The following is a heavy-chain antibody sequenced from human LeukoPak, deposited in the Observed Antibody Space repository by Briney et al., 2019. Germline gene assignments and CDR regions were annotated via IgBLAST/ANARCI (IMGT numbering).Heavy chain of an antibody. CDR2: IWYDGSNK. Sequence: GGSLRLPCAASGFTFSSYGMHWVRQAPGKGLEWVAVIWYDGSNKYYADSVKGRFTISRDNSKNTLYLQMNSLRAEDTAVYYCARPLTPGGYYYGMDVWGQGTTVTVSS. D-gene: IGHD3-10*01. CDR3: ARPLTPGGYYYGMDV. CDR1: GFTFSSYG. V-gene: IGHV3-33*01. J-gene: IGHJ6*02.